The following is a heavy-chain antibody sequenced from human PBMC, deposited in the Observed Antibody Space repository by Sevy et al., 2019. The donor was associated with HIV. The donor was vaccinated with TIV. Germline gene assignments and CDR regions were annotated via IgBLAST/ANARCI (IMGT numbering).Heavy chain of an antibody. CDR2: ISSSSSYI. V-gene: IGHV3-21*01. J-gene: IGHJ6*02. Sequence: LGGSLRLSCAASGFTFSSYSMNWVRQAPGKGLEWVSSISSSSSYIYYADSVKGRFTISRDNAKNSLYLQMNSLRAEDTAVYYCARDPMVRGNMDVWGQGTTVTVSS. D-gene: IGHD3-10*01. CDR1: GFTFSSYS. CDR3: ARDPMVRGNMDV.